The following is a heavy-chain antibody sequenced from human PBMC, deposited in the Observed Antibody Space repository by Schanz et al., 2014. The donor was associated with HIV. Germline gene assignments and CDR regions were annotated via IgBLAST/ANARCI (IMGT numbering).Heavy chain of an antibody. J-gene: IGHJ4*02. Sequence: EVQLVESGGGLVQPGRSLRLSCAASGFIFDDYAMHWARQAPGKGLEWVSGISWNSDSKGYADSVKGRFTISRDNAKNSLYLQMNSLRAEDTAVYYCAKDRTYGYRFDYWGQGTLVTVSS. CDR2: ISWNSDSK. D-gene: IGHD5-18*01. V-gene: IGHV3-9*01. CDR3: AKDRTYGYRFDY. CDR1: GFIFDDYA.